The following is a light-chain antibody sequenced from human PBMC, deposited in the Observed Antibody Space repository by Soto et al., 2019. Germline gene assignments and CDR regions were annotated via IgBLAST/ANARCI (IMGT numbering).Light chain of an antibody. J-gene: IGKJ1*01. CDR1: QSLNRD. CDR2: GAS. CDR3: QQYNNWPGT. Sequence: MMRQSPAALSISTGERATLSCRASQSLNRDLAWYQQKPGQSPRLLIFGASIRATGIPARFSGSGSGTEFTLTIGSLQSEDCALYYCQQYNNWPGTFGQGAKV. V-gene: IGKV3-15*01.